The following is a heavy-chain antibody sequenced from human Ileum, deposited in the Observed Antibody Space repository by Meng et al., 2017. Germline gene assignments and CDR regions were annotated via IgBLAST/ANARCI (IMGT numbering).Heavy chain of an antibody. D-gene: IGHD3-22*01. CDR3: ARVDFRGDSRDSSGLGL. V-gene: IGHV4-34*01. Sequence: GKLKEGGAQLLRCSETLSLTCAVYGGSFSGFYWSWIRQSPEKGLEWIGEINHGGGTNYNPSLSSRVTISVDTSKNQFSLKVNSVTAADTAFYYCARVDFRGDSRDSSGLGLWGQGTLVTVFS. CDR1: GGSFSGFY. J-gene: IGHJ4*02. CDR2: INHGGGT.